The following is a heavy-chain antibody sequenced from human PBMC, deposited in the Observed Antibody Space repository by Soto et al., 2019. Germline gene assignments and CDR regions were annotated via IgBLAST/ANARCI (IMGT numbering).Heavy chain of an antibody. CDR2: ISGSGGST. Sequence: GGSLRLSCAASGFTFSSYAMSWVRQAPGKGLEWVSGISGSGGSTYYADSVKGRFTISRDNSKNTLYLQMNSLRAEDTAVYYCAKGTCKSGGSCYSTFDYWGQGTLVTVSS. CDR3: AKGTCKSGGSCYSTFDY. V-gene: IGHV3-23*01. CDR1: GFTFSSYA. D-gene: IGHD2-15*01. J-gene: IGHJ4*02.